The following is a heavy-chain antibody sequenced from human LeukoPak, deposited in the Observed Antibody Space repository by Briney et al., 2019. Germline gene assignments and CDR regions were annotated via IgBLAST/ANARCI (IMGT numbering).Heavy chain of an antibody. D-gene: IGHD3-10*01. CDR2: ISSSSSYI. Sequence: GGSLRLSCAASGFTFSSYSMNWVRQAPGKGLEWVSSISSSSSYIYYADSVKGRFTISRDNAKNSLYLQMNSLRAEDTPVYYCARERYGSGSYSSNWFDPGGQGTLVTVSS. CDR1: GFTFSSYS. CDR3: ARERYGSGSYSSNWFDP. J-gene: IGHJ5*02. V-gene: IGHV3-21*01.